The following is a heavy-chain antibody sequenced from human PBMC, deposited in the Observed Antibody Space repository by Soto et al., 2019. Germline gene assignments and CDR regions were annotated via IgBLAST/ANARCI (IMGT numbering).Heavy chain of an antibody. V-gene: IGHV4-34*01. CDR1: GGSFSGYY. CDR3: DRDFRKGFFAY. J-gene: IGHJ4*02. Sequence: SETLSLTCAVYGGSFSGYYWSWIRQPPGKGLEWIGEINHSGSTNYNPSLKSRVTISVDTSKNQFSLKLSSVTAADTAVYYCDRDFRKGFFAYWGQGTLVTVSS. CDR2: INHSGST.